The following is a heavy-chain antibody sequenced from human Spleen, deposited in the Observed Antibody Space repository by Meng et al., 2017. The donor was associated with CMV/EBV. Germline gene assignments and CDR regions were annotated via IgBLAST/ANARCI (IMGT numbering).Heavy chain of an antibody. CDR3: AKGSKSGYSYTYGWYFDY. CDR2: MSGSGGST. CDR1: LTVSSYA. Sequence: LTVSSYAMGWVRQAPGKGLEWVSAMSGSGGSTYYADSVKGRFTISRDNSKNTLYLQMNSLRAEDTAVFYCAKGSKSGYSYTYGWYFDYWGQGTLVTVSS. J-gene: IGHJ4*02. D-gene: IGHD5-18*01. V-gene: IGHV3-23*01.